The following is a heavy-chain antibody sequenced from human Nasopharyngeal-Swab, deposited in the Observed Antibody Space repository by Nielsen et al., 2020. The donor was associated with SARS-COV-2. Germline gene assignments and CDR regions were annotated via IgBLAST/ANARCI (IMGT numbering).Heavy chain of an antibody. D-gene: IGHD6-13*01. CDR2: ITPSGGAT. CDR3: ASEPGGMAAPGKHFDP. Sequence: ASVKVSCKASGFTFSHYFMHWVRQAPGQWLEWMGVITPSGGATNYARKFRGRVTMTRDPSTSTVYLDLSSLKSEDTAVYFCASEPGGMAAPGKHFDPWGQGTLVTVSS. CDR1: GFTFSHYF. J-gene: IGHJ5*02. V-gene: IGHV1-46*01.